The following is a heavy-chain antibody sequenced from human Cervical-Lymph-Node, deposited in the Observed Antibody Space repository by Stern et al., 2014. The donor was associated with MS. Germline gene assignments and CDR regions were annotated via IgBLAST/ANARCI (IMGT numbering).Heavy chain of an antibody. V-gene: IGHV4-4*02. Sequence: QVQLQESGPGLVEPSGTLSLTCAVSGYSISSGYWWNWVRQAPGKGLEWIGESHHSGTTNYNPSLTSRVAISVDKPKNQFSLKLTSVTAADTAVYYCGRNGHYSTDYWGRGTLVTVSS. CDR2: SHHSGTT. D-gene: IGHD2-15*01. CDR3: GRNGHYSTDY. J-gene: IGHJ4*02. CDR1: GYSISSGYW.